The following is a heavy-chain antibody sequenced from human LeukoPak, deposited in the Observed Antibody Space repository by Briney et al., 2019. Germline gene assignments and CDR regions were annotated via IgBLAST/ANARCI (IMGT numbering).Heavy chain of an antibody. J-gene: IGHJ4*02. CDR3: AKAMAPYGNLDY. D-gene: IGHD4-11*01. CDR2: IWHDGGNK. CDR1: GFTFSNYG. Sequence: GGSLRLSCAASGFTFSNYGMHWVRQAPGKGLEWVAVIWHDGGNKYYIDSVKGRFTISRDNSKNSLYLQMNSLRTEDTALYYCAKAMAPYGNLDYWGQGTLVTVSS. V-gene: IGHV3-33*03.